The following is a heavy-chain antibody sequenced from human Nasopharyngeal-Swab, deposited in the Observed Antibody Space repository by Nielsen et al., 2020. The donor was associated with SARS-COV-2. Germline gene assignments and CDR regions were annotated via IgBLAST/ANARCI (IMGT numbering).Heavy chain of an antibody. CDR1: GFTFSSYG. Sequence: GESLKISCAASGFTFSSYGMHWVRQAPGKGLEWVAVIWYDGNNKYYADSVKGRFTISRDNSKNTLYLQMNSLRAEDTAVYYCARESHPPDWGSGGMDVWGQGTTVTVSS. J-gene: IGHJ6*02. V-gene: IGHV3-33*01. CDR3: ARESHPPDWGSGGMDV. D-gene: IGHD7-27*01. CDR2: IWYDGNNK.